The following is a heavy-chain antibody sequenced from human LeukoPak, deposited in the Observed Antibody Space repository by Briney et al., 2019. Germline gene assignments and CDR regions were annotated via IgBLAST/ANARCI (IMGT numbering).Heavy chain of an antibody. CDR3: ARVGQWLEDDDFDY. CDR2: IYYSGST. D-gene: IGHD6-19*01. V-gene: IGHV4-59*01. J-gene: IGHJ4*02. Sequence: SETLSLTCTVSGGSISSYYWSWIRQPPGKGLEWIGYIYYSGSTNYNPSLKSRVTISVDTSKNQFSLKLSSVTAADTAVYYCARVGQWLEDDDFDYWSQGTLVTVSS. CDR1: GGSISSYY.